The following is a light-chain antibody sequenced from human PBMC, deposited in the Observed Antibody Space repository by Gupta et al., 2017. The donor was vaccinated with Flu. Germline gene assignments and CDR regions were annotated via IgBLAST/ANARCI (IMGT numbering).Light chain of an antibody. CDR2: DAS. V-gene: IGKV3-15*01. CDR1: QSVSNK. CDR3: QQYKNWPLWT. Sequence: ATLSVSPGERATLSCRASQSVSNKLDWYKQKAGQAPRLLIYDASTRDSGIPARFSGSGSGTEFTLTISSRRSEDFAVYYCQQYKNWPLWTFGQGTRVDVK. J-gene: IGKJ1*01.